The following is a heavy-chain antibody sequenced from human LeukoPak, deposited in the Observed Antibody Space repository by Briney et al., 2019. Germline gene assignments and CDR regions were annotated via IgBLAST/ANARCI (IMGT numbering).Heavy chain of an antibody. J-gene: IGHJ4*02. CDR3: AREVPATGMYFDY. D-gene: IGHD1-1*01. CDR2: IYSGGNI. Sequence: GGSLRLSCAASGFTVSSTYMSWVRQAPGKGLEWVSVIYSGGNIYYIDSVKGRFTISRDTSKNTLYLQMNSLRAEDTAVYYCAREVPATGMYFDYWGQGTLVTVSA. V-gene: IGHV3-53*01. CDR1: GFTVSSTY.